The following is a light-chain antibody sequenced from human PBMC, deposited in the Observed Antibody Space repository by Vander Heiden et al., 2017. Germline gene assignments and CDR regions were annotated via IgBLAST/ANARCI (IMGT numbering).Light chain of an antibody. CDR1: RSNIGAGYE. Sequence: QSVLTQPPSVSGAPGQRVTISCTGNRSNIGAGYEVHWYQQLPGTAPKVLIYGNTNRPSGVPDRFSGSKSGTSASLAITGLQADDEAAYYCQSFDSSLVAWVFGGGTKLTVL. V-gene: IGLV1-40*01. CDR3: QSFDSSLVAWV. J-gene: IGLJ3*02. CDR2: GNT.